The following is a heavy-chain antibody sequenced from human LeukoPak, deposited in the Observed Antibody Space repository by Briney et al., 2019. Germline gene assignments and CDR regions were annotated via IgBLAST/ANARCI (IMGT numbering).Heavy chain of an antibody. CDR1: GGTFSSYT. V-gene: IGHV1-8*02. CDR3: ARGGDGPREDAFDI. D-gene: IGHD5-24*01. CDR2: MNPNSGNT. J-gene: IGHJ3*02. Sequence: ASVKVSCKASGGTFSSYTISWVRQAPGQGLEWMGWMNPNSGNTGYAQKFQGRVTMTRNTSISTAYMELSSLRSEDTAVYYCARGGDGPREDAFDIWGQGTMVTVSS.